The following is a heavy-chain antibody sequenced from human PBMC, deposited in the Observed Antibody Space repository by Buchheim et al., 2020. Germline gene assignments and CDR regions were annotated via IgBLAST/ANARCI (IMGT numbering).Heavy chain of an antibody. J-gene: IGHJ4*02. D-gene: IGHD2-15*01. CDR2: IIPTFGPA. CDR1: GGTFSSYA. V-gene: IGHV1-69*01. CDR3: ARGHGYCSGGSCYSVFDS. Sequence: QVQLVQSGAEVKKPGSSVKVSCKASGGTFSSYAINWVRQAPGQGLEWMGGIIPTFGPANYAQKFQGRVTITADESTSTASMELRSLRSEDTAVYYCARGHGYCSGGSCYSVFDSGGQGTL.